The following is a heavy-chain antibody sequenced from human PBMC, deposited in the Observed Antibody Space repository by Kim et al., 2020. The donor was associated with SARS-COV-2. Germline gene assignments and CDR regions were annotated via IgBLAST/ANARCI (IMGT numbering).Heavy chain of an antibody. CDR3: AKDPNPAYCSGGDCLGY. CDR2: IGVRSANT. Sequence: GGSLRLSCAASGFTFGTYAMSWVRQAPGKGLEWVSLIGVRSANTYYADSVKGRFTVSRDNSKNTLYLQMNSLRAEDTAVYYCAKDPNPAYCSGGDCLGYWGQGTLVAVSS. V-gene: IGHV3-23*01. D-gene: IGHD2-15*01. J-gene: IGHJ4*02. CDR1: GFTFGTYA.